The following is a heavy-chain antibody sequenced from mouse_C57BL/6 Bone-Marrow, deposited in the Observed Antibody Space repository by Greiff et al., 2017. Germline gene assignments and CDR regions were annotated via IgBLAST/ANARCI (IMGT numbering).Heavy chain of an antibody. V-gene: IGHV1-55*01. CDR1: GYTFPSYW. CDR3: ARPYYSNYWYCDV. CDR2: IYPGSGST. D-gene: IGHD2-5*01. J-gene: IGHJ1*03. Sequence: QVQLKQPGAELVKPGASVKMSCKASGYTFPSYWITWVKQRPGQGLEWIGDIYPGSGSTNYNEKFKSKATLTVDTSSSTAYMQLSSLTSGYSAVYYCARPYYSNYWYCDVWGTGTTVTVSS.